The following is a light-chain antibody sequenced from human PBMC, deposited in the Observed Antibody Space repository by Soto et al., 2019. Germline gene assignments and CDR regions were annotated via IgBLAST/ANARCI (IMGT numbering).Light chain of an antibody. CDR3: QQYDRRPYS. V-gene: IGKV3-20*01. CDR1: QSVSRNN. J-gene: IGKJ2*01. CDR2: GAS. Sequence: EIVVTQSPGTLSLSPGERGTLSCRASQSVSRNNLAWYQQRPGQPPRLFIYGASSRAPGIPDRFSGSGSGTDFTLTISRLEPEDSAVYFCQQYDRRPYSFGQGTKLEIK.